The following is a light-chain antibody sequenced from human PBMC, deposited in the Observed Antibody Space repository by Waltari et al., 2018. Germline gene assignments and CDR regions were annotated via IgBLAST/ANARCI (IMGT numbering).Light chain of an antibody. CDR1: RSDVGCYNY. CDR2: DVS. CDR3: SSYTSSSPVV. J-gene: IGLJ2*01. V-gene: IGLV2-14*01. Sequence: QSALTQPASVSESPGQSITISCTGTRSDVGCYNYVPWYQQHPGKAPKLMIYDVSKRPSGVSNRFSGSKSGNTASLTISGLQAEDEADYYCSSYTSSSPVVFGGGTKLTVL.